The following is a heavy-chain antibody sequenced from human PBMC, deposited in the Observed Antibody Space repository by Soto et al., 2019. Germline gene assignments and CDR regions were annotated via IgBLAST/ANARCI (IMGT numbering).Heavy chain of an antibody. CDR3: AKDHLYSSGHDY. Sequence: PGGSLRLSCAASGFTFSSYGMHWVRQAPGKGLEWVAVISYDGSNKYYADSVKGRFTISRDNSKNTLYLQMNSLRAEDTAVYYCAKDHLYSSGHDYWGQGTLVTVSS. CDR2: ISYDGSNK. CDR1: GFTFSSYG. D-gene: IGHD6-19*01. V-gene: IGHV3-30*18. J-gene: IGHJ4*02.